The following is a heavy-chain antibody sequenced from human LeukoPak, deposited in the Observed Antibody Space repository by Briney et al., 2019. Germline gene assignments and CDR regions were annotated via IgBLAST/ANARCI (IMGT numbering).Heavy chain of an antibody. CDR3: ATYCSHTSCHTGGGFQH. CDR2: IYTSGGT. D-gene: IGHD2-2*02. Sequence: SETLSLTCTVSGGSISSYYWSWIRQPAGKGLEWIGRIYTSGGTNYNPSLNSRVTVSIDTSTNQFSLRLTSVTAADTAVYYCATYCSHTSCHTGGGFQHWGQGTLVTVSS. V-gene: IGHV4-4*07. J-gene: IGHJ1*01. CDR1: GGSISSYY.